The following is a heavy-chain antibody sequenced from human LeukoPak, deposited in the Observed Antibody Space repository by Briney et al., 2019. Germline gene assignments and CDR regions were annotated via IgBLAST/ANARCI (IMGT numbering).Heavy chain of an antibody. Sequence: GGSLRLSCAASGFTFRSYAMRWVRQAPGKGLEWVAVISYDGSNKYYADSVKGRFTISRDNSQNTLYLQMNSLRAEDTAVYYCARAPPQSLWFGECIDRGQGTLVTVSS. CDR1: GFTFRSYA. CDR3: ARAPPQSLWFGECID. D-gene: IGHD3-10*01. J-gene: IGHJ4*02. V-gene: IGHV3-30-3*01. CDR2: ISYDGSNK.